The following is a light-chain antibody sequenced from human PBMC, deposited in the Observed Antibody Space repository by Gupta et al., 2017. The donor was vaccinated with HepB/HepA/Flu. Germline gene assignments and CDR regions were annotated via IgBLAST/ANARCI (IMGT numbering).Light chain of an antibody. CDR2: DAS. CDR3: QQYNEWPRT. V-gene: IGKV3-15*01. Sequence: EVVLTPSPATLSVSPGERVTLSCRASQRVRSKLAWYQQKPGQAPRLLIYDASTMSTGIPARFSGSGSGTDFTLTISSLQPEDFAIYSCQQYNEWPRTFGGGTKVEI. CDR1: QRVRSK. J-gene: IGKJ4*01.